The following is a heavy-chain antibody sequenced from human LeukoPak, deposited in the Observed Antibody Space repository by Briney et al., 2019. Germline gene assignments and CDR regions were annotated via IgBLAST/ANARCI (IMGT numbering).Heavy chain of an antibody. CDR1: GFTISSYS. D-gene: IGHD5-12*01. CDR3: ASDIVATMDV. J-gene: IGHJ6*04. V-gene: IGHV3-21*01. Sequence: GGSLRLSCAASGFTISSYSMNWVRQAPGKGLEWVSSISSSSSYIYYADSVKGRFTISRDNAKNSLYLQMNSLRAEDTAVYYCASDIVATMDVWGKGTTVTVSS. CDR2: ISSSSSYI.